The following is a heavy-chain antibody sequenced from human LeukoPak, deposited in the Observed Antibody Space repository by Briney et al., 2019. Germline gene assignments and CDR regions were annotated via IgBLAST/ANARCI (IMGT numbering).Heavy chain of an antibody. V-gene: IGHV4-30-2*01. J-gene: IGHJ4*02. CDR3: ARGGYGSGSYYNPYFDY. Sequence: SQTLSLTCAVSGGSMSSGGYSWSWIRQPPGKGLEWIGYIYHSGSTYYNPSLKSRVTISVDRSKNQFSLKLSSVTAADTAVYYCARGGYGSGSYYNPYFDYWGQGTLVTVSS. D-gene: IGHD3-10*01. CDR1: GGSMSSGGYS. CDR2: IYHSGST.